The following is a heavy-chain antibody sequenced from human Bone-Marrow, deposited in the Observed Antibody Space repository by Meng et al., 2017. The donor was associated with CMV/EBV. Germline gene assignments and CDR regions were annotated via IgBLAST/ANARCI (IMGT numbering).Heavy chain of an antibody. CDR1: DGSISSSSYY. V-gene: IGHV4-39*01. J-gene: IGHJ5*02. CDR2: IYYSGST. D-gene: IGHD1-1*01. CDR3: AGHGNYWDANWFDP. Sequence: GSLRLSCSVSDGSISSSSYYWGWIRQPPGNGLEWIGSIYYSGSTYYNPSLKSRITISVATSKNQFSLKLNSVTAADTAVYYCAGHGNYWDANWFDPWGQGTLVTVSS.